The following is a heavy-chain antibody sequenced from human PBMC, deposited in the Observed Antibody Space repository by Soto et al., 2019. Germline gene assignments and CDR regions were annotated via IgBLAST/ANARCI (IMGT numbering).Heavy chain of an antibody. Sequence: KPSETLSLTCTVSGDSISSGGYYWTWVRQHPGKGLEWIGYMYYSGIAYYNPSLKSRVNISVDTSKNQFSLRLSSVTAADTAVYYCARAINDFWSGFSYYFDYWGQGTLVTVS. CDR1: GDSISSGGYY. V-gene: IGHV4-31*03. J-gene: IGHJ4*02. CDR2: MYYSGIA. CDR3: ARAINDFWSGFSYYFDY. D-gene: IGHD3-3*01.